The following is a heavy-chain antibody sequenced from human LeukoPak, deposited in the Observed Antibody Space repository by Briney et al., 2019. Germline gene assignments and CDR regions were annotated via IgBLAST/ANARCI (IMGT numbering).Heavy chain of an antibody. J-gene: IGHJ4*02. V-gene: IGHV1-69*13. CDR3: AREGEVIVTDNLFY. D-gene: IGHD2-21*01. CDR1: GGTFSSYA. Sequence: SVKVSCKASGGTFSSYAISWVRQAPGQGLEWMGGIIPIFGTANYAQKFQGRVTITADESTSTAYMELSSLRSEDTAVYYCAREGEVIVTDNLFYWGQGTLVTVSS. CDR2: IIPIFGTA.